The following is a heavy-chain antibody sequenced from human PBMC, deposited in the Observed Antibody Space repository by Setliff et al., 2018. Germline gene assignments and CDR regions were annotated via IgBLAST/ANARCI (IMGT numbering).Heavy chain of an antibody. J-gene: IGHJ3*02. CDR3: TRHEDRNKCTSSSCYRENDASDI. V-gene: IGHV5-51*01. Sequence: GESLKISCKASGYIFTSYWIGWVRQMPGKGLEWMGVIYPGDSDTRYSPSFQGQVTISADKSINTAYLQWSSLKASDTAIYYCTRHEDRNKCTSSSCYRENDASDIRGQGTMVTVSS. CDR1: GYIFTSYW. D-gene: IGHD2-2*01. CDR2: IYPGDSDT.